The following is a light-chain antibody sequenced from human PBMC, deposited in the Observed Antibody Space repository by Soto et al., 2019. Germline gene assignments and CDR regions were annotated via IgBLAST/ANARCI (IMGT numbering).Light chain of an antibody. CDR1: SSDVGSYNR. Sequence: QSALTQPASVSGSPGQSITISCTGTSSDVGSYNRVSWYQQHPGKAPKLMIYEGSKRPAGVSNPFSGSKSGNTASLTISGLQAEDEDDYYCCSYAGSSTGVVFGGGTKLTVL. CDR2: EGS. V-gene: IGLV2-23*01. J-gene: IGLJ2*01. CDR3: CSYAGSSTGVV.